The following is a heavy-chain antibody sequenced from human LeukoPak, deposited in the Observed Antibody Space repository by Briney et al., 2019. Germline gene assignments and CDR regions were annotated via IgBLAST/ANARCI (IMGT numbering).Heavy chain of an antibody. Sequence: PGGTLRLSCAGSGFPFSSHGMNWVRQAPGKGLEWVSGISPGGPTYYADSVKGRFTISRDDSKNTLYLQMKNLRAEDTAVYYCAKGMSPRPYYMDVWGKGTTVTVSS. CDR3: AKGMSPRPYYMDV. D-gene: IGHD2-8*01. CDR2: ISPGGPT. CDR1: GFPFSSHG. V-gene: IGHV3-23*01. J-gene: IGHJ6*03.